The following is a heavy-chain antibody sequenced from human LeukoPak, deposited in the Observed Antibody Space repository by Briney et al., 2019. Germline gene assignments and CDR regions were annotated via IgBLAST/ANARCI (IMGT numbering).Heavy chain of an antibody. CDR2: ISGSGGST. J-gene: IGHJ5*02. D-gene: IGHD5-12*01. Sequence: GGSLRLSCAASGFTFSSYAMSWVRQAPGKGLERVSAISGSGGSTYYADSVKGRFTISRDNSKNTLYLQMNSLRAEDTAVYYCAKDVVVATISGWFDPWGQGTLVTVSS. CDR1: GFTFSSYA. CDR3: AKDVVVATISGWFDP. V-gene: IGHV3-23*01.